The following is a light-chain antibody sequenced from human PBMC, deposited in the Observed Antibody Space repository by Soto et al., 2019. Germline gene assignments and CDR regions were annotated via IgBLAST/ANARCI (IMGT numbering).Light chain of an antibody. V-gene: IGKV3-20*01. CDR1: QSVSSNY. Sequence: EIVLTQSPGTLSLSPGERATLSCRASQSVSSNYLAWYQQKPGQAPRLLIYGASSRATGIPDRFSGSGSGTDFTLTISRLEPEDFAVYYCQQYESTPYTFGQGTKVDIK. CDR3: QQYESTPYT. CDR2: GAS. J-gene: IGKJ2*01.